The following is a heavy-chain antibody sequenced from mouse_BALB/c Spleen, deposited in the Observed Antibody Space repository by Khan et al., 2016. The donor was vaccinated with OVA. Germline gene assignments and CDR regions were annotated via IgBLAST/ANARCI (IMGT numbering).Heavy chain of an antibody. D-gene: IGHD1-1*01. Sequence: EVELVESGGGLVQPGGSRKLSCAASGFTFSSFGMHWVRQAPEKGLEWVAYISSDSSTIYYADTVKGRFTISGDNPKNTLFLQMTSLRSDDTAMYYCTSSFYYGYYFDYWGQGTTRTVSS. J-gene: IGHJ2*01. CDR2: ISSDSSTI. CDR3: TSSFYYGYYFDY. CDR1: GFTFSSFG. V-gene: IGHV5-17*02.